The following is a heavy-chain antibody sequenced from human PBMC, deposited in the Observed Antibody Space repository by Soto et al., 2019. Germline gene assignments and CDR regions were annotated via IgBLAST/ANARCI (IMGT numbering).Heavy chain of an antibody. D-gene: IGHD6-19*01. J-gene: IGHJ4*02. Sequence: GGSLRLSCAASGFTFSSCTVNWVRQAPGKGLEWVSSISSSTGYTYYADSVKGRFTISRDNSKNTLYLQMNSLRAEDTAVYFCAKRTYRSGWKKFESWGQGTLVTVSS. CDR2: ISSSTGYT. CDR1: GFTFSSCT. V-gene: IGHV3-23*01. CDR3: AKRTYRSGWKKFES.